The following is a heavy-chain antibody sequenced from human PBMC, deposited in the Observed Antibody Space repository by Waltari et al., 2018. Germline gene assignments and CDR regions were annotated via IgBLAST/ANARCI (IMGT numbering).Heavy chain of an antibody. V-gene: IGHV1-3*01. CDR1: GYTFTSYA. J-gene: IGHJ3*02. CDR2: INAGNGNT. CDR3: ARVEGAAGLDI. Sequence: QVQLVQSGAEVKKPGASVKVSCKASGYTFTSYAMHWVRQAPGQRLEWMGWINAGNGNTNYSQKFQGRVTITRDTSASTAYMELSSLRSEDTAVYYCARVEGAAGLDIWGQGTMVTVSS. D-gene: IGHD3-16*01.